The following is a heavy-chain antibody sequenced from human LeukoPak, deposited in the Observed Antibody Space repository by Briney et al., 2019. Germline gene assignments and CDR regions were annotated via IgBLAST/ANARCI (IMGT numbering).Heavy chain of an antibody. CDR2: ISSSSSSYI. CDR1: GCTFSSYS. V-gene: IGHV3-21*01. J-gene: IGHJ6*03. Sequence: AGGSLRLSCAASGCTFSSYSMNWVRQAPGKGLEWVSSISSSSSSYIYYADSVKGRFTISRDNAKNSLYLQMNSLRAEDTAVYYCAREGAPSITMVRGVIITYYYYYYMDVWGKGTTVTVSS. CDR3: AREGAPSITMVRGVIITYYYYYYMDV. D-gene: IGHD3-10*01.